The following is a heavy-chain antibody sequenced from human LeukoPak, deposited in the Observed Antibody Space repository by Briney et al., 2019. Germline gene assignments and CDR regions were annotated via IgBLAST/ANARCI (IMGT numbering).Heavy chain of an antibody. Sequence: PGGSLRLSCAASGFTFSSYSMNWVRQAPGKGLEWVSSISSSSSYIYYADSVKGRFTISRDNAKNSLYLQMNSLRAEDTAVYYCAGAYSSSHYYYYGMDVWGQGTTVTVSS. CDR3: AGAYSSSHYYYYGMDV. CDR2: ISSSSSYI. J-gene: IGHJ6*02. V-gene: IGHV3-21*01. CDR1: GFTFSSYS. D-gene: IGHD6-13*01.